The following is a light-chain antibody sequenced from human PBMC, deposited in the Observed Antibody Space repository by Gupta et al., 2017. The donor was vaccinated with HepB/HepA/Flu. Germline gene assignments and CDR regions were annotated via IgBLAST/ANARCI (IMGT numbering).Light chain of an antibody. Sequence: DIQMTQSPSTLSASVGDGVSITCRASQSNSSWLAWYQQKPGKAPRLLIYKASSLESGVPSRFSGSGSGTEFTLTISSLQPDDFATYYCQQYYTYSNTFGQGTKLEIK. J-gene: IGKJ2*01. V-gene: IGKV1-5*03. CDR2: KAS. CDR1: QSNSSW. CDR3: QQYYTYSNT.